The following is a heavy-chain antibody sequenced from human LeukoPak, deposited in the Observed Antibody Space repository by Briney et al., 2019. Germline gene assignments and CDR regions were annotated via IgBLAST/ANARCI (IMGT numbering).Heavy chain of an antibody. CDR3: AKVAKYYYGSETYYFFEH. CDR1: GFTFTTYW. J-gene: IGHJ4*02. CDR2: IQQDGTEK. V-gene: IGHV3-7*01. Sequence: GGSLRLSCAASGFTFTTYWMSWVRQAPGKGLEWVANIQQDGTEKYYADSVKGRFTISRDNAKNSLYLQMSSLRVEDTAVYYCAKVAKYYYGSETYYFFEHWGQGTPVTASS. D-gene: IGHD3-10*01.